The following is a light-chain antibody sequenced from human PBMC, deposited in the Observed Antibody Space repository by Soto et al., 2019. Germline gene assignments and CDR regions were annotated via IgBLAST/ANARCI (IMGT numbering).Light chain of an antibody. CDR2: KAA. V-gene: IGKV1-5*03. CDR1: QSISSW. Sequence: DIQMTQSPSTLSASVGDRVTITCRASQSISSWLAWYQQKPGKAPKLLIHKAASLKSGVPSRFSGSGSGTEFTLTISSLQPDDFATYYCQQYNSYSPVTFGPGTKVDIK. CDR3: QQYNSYSPVT. J-gene: IGKJ3*01.